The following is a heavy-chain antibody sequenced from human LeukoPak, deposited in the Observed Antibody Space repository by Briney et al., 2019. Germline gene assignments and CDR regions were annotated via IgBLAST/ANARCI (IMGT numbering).Heavy chain of an antibody. CDR1: GYTFTGYF. D-gene: IGHD1-26*01. Sequence: GALVKVSCKASGYTFTGYFMHWVRQAPGQGFEWMGWIDPNSGGTNYAQNFQGRVTMTRDTSISTAYMELSRLRSDDTAVYYCARVRVTGSYGLDLEHWGQGTLVTVSS. CDR3: ARVRVTGSYGLDLEH. J-gene: IGHJ1*01. V-gene: IGHV1-2*02. CDR2: IDPNSGGT.